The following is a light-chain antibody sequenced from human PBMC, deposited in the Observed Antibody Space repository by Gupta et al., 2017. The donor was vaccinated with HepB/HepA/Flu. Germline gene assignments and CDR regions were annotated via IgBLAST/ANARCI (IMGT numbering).Light chain of an antibody. CDR2: DAS. Sequence: DIQMTQSPSSLSASVGDRVTITCQASQDISNYLNWYQQKPGKAPKLLIYDASKLETGVPSRFSGSGSGTDFTFTISSLQPEDIGKYYWQQYYNLRWPFGQGTRLGIK. CDR3: QQYYNLRWP. V-gene: IGKV1-33*01. J-gene: IGKJ5*01. CDR1: QDISNY.